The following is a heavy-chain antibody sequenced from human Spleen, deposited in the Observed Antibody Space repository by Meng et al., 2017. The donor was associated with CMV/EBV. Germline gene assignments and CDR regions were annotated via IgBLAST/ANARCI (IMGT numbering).Heavy chain of an antibody. CDR1: GYTFTNYY. CDR3: ARGPYYNFWSGSSLAAFDV. D-gene: IGHD3-3*01. V-gene: IGHV1-46*01. J-gene: IGHJ3*01. CDR2: FIPTDNST. Sequence: ASVKVSCKASGYTFTNYYMHWVRQAPGQGLEWVGIFIPTDNSTSSAQKFQGRVTMTRDTSTNTAYMELRSLRSDDTAVYYCARGPYYNFWSGSSLAAFDVWGQGTMVTVSS.